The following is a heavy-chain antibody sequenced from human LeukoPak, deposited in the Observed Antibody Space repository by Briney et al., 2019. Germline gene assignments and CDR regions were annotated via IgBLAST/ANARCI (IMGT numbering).Heavy chain of an antibody. CDR2: ISAGGGST. CDR1: GFTFSTYA. V-gene: IGHV3-23*01. CDR3: AKSPRIGSNWYFDL. J-gene: IGHJ2*01. Sequence: GGSLRLSCAVSGFTFSTYAMSWVRQAPGKGLEWVSAISAGGGSTYYADSVRGRFTISRDNSKSTLYLQMNSLRAEDTAAYYCAKSPRIGSNWYFDLWGRGTLVTVPS. D-gene: IGHD2/OR15-2a*01.